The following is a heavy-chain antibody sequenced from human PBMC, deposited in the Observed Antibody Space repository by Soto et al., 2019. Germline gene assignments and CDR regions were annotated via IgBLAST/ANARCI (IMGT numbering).Heavy chain of an antibody. CDR2: IYWDDDK. J-gene: IGHJ2*01. CDR3: AHSPRDGYNPLDRIWYFDL. CDR1: GFSLSTSGVG. V-gene: IGHV2-5*02. Sequence: QITLKESGPTLVKPTQTLTLTCTFSGFSLSTSGVGVGWIRQPPGKALEWLALIYWDDDKRYSPSLKSRLTITKHTSKHKLVLTMPNMDPVYTATYHCAHSPRDGYNPLDRIWYFDLWGRGTLVTVSS. D-gene: IGHD5-12*01.